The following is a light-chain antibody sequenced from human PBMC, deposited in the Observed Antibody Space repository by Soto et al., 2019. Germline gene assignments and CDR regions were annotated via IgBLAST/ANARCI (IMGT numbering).Light chain of an antibody. J-gene: IGLJ2*01. V-gene: IGLV1-40*01. CDR2: GNS. CDR1: RSNIGACYD. Sequence: QSVLTQPPSVAGAPGQRVTISCTGSRSNIGACYDVHWYQQLPGTAPKLLIYGNSNRPSGVPDRFSGSKSGTSASLAITGLQAEDEAAYSCQSYDSSLSVVFGGGTKLTVL. CDR3: QSYDSSLSVV.